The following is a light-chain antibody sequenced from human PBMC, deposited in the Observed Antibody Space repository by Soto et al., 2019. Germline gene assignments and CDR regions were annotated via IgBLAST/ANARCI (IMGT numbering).Light chain of an antibody. CDR3: AVWDDSLNGLV. CDR1: SSNIGSNT. V-gene: IGLV1-44*01. Sequence: QSVLTQPPSASGTPGQRVTISCSGSSSNIGSNTVNWYQQLPGTAPKLLIYYNNQRPSGVPDRFSGSKSGTSASLAISGLQSEDEADYYCAVWDDSLNGLVFGTGTKLTVL. J-gene: IGLJ1*01. CDR2: YNN.